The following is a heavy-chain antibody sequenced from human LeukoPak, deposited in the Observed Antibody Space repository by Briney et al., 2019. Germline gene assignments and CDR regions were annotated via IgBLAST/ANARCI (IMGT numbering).Heavy chain of an antibody. CDR2: IYHSGST. Sequence: SETLSLTCTLSGGSISTYYWSWIRHPPGKGLEWIGYIYHSGSTNYNPSLKSRVTISVDTSNNQFSLKLSSVTAADTAVYYCARGGGYASPIGYWGQGALVTVSS. J-gene: IGHJ4*02. CDR1: GGSISTYY. V-gene: IGHV4-59*01. CDR3: ARGGGYASPIGY. D-gene: IGHD5-12*01.